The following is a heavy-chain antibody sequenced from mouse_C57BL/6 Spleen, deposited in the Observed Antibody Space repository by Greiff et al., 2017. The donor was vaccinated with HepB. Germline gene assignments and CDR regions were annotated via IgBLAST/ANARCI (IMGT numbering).Heavy chain of an antibody. Sequence: EVQGVESGAELVRPGSSVKMSCKTSGYTFTSYGINWVKQRPGQGLEWIGYIYIGNGYTEYNEKFKGKATLTSDTSSSTAYMQLSSLTSEDSAIYFCARRAYYGSSYYAMDYWGQGTSVTVSS. CDR1: GYTFTSYG. D-gene: IGHD1-1*01. V-gene: IGHV1-58*01. CDR2: IYIGNGYT. CDR3: ARRAYYGSSYYAMDY. J-gene: IGHJ4*01.